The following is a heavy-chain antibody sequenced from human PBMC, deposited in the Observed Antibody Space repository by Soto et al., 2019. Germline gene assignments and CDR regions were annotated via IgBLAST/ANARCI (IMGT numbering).Heavy chain of an antibody. V-gene: IGHV3-33*01. J-gene: IGHJ6*02. CDR3: ARGGYCSSTSCYTYYYYGMDV. CDR1: GFTFRSYG. CDR2: IWYDGSNK. D-gene: IGHD2-2*02. Sequence: AGGSLRLSCSASGFTFRSYGMHWVRQAPGKGLEWVAVIWYDGSNKYYVDSVKGRFTISRDNSKNTLYLQMNSLRAEDTAVYYCARGGYCSSTSCYTYYYYGMDVWGQGTTVTVSS.